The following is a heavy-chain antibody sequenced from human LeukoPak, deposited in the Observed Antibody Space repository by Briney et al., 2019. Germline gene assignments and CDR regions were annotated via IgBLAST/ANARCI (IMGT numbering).Heavy chain of an antibody. J-gene: IGHJ6*03. D-gene: IGHD2-8*01. V-gene: IGHV3-30*02. CDR2: IQYDRTNE. Sequence: GGSLRHSCAASAFTFSSYGMHWVRQAPGKGLEWVAYIQYDRTNEQYAHSVKGRFRISRDNSNNILYLQMNSLRTEDTAVYYCAKDRCSNGIGCYYYYMEVWGKGTTVTISS. CDR3: AKDRCSNGIGCYYYYMEV. CDR1: AFTFSSYG.